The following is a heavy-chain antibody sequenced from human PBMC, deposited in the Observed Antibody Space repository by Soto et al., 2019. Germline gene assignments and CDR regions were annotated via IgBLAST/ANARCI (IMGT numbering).Heavy chain of an antibody. CDR3: ASSPSIPAHYYYYYGMDV. Sequence: SVKVSFKASGGTFSSYAISWVRQAPGQGLEWMGGIIPIFGTANYAQKFQGRVTITADESTSTAYMELSSLRSEDTAVYYCASSPSIPAHYYYYYGMDVWGEGTTVTVSS. D-gene: IGHD6-6*01. CDR2: IIPIFGTA. J-gene: IGHJ6*04. CDR1: GGTFSSYA. V-gene: IGHV1-69*01.